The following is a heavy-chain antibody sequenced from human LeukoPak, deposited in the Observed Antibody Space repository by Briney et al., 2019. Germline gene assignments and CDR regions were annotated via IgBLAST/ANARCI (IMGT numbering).Heavy chain of an antibody. J-gene: IGHJ4*02. D-gene: IGHD7-27*01. CDR2: IGNTET. CDR3: ARDGQALQSNWDYFEY. Sequence: GGSLRLSCVASGFTFATFAMSWVRQAPGKGLEWVSGIGNTETYYSDSVKGRFTISRDNSKSTIYLHMSNLRAEDTALYYCARDGQALQSNWDYFEYWGQGTPVTVSS. CDR1: GFTFATFA. V-gene: IGHV3-23*01.